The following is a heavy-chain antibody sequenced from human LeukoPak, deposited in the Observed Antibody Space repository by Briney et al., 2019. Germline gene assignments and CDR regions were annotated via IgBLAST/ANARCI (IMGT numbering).Heavy chain of an antibody. CDR3: ARPHYESSGLYVDAFDI. V-gene: IGHV1-2*06. Sequence: ASVKISCKASGYTLTAYYLHWVRHAPAQGLEWMVRINPHSGGTTYAQKFQGRVTMTRDTSIGTAYMELSSLRSDDTAVYYCARPHYESSGLYVDAFDIWGQGTMVTVSS. CDR2: INPHSGGT. CDR1: GYTLTAYY. J-gene: IGHJ3*02. D-gene: IGHD3-22*01.